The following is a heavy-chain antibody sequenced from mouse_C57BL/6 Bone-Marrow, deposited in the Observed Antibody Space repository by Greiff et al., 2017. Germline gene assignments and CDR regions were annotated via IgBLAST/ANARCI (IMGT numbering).Heavy chain of an antibody. CDR2: IYPGSGNT. CDR1: GYTFTDSY. D-gene: IGHD2-12*01. CDR3: ARNLRYDEFAY. Sequence: VQLQQSEAELVRPGASVKLYCKASGYTFTDSYINRVKQRPGPGLEWIARIYPGSGNTYYNEKFKGKATLTAEKSSSTAYMQLSSLTSEDSAVYFCARNLRYDEFAYWGQGTLVTVSA. J-gene: IGHJ3*01. V-gene: IGHV1-76*01.